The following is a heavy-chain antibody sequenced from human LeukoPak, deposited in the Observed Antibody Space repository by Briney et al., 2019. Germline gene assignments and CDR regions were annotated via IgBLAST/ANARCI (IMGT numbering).Heavy chain of an antibody. CDR2: ISYDGSSK. J-gene: IGHJ3*02. V-gene: IGHV3-30*03. CDR3: AILSPFVLLWFGEFPRGGDAFDI. Sequence: PGGSLRLSCEGSGFTFSGYALHWVRQAPGKGLEWVAVISYDGSSKYYADSVKGRFTISRDNSKNTLYLQMNSLRAEDTAVYYCAILSPFVLLWFGEFPRGGDAFDIWGQGTMVTVSS. CDR1: GFTFSGYA. D-gene: IGHD3-10*01.